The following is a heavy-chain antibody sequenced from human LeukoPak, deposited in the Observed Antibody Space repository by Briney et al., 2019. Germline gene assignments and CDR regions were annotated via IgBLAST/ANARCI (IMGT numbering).Heavy chain of an antibody. D-gene: IGHD4-23*01. Sequence: GGSLRLSCAMSGFTLTSTGMHWVRQAPGKGLEWVAFMHYDGRNILYADSVKGRFSISTDNSKNMVYLQMSSLRAEDTAVYYCARDYGGSSPFDYWGQGTLVTVSS. V-gene: IGHV3-30*02. J-gene: IGHJ4*02. CDR2: MHYDGRNI. CDR3: ARDYGGSSPFDY. CDR1: GFTLTSTG.